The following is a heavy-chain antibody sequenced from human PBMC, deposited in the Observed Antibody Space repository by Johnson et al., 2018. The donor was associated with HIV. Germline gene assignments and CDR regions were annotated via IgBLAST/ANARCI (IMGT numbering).Heavy chain of an antibody. D-gene: IGHD3-10*01. V-gene: IGHV3-64*01. CDR3: ARVMVQGDAFDI. J-gene: IGHJ3*02. CDR2: ISSNGGST. Sequence: VQLVESGGGLVQPGGSLRLSCAASGFTFSSYAMHWVRQAPGKGLQYVSAISSNGGSTYYANSVKGRFTISRYNSKNTLYLQMNSLRAEDTAVYYCARVMVQGDAFDIWGQGTMVTVSS. CDR1: GFTFSSYA.